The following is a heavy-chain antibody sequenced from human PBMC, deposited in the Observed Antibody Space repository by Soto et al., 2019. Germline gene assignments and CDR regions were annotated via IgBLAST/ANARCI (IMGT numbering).Heavy chain of an antibody. CDR1: GFTFSDSG. Sequence: QVQLVESGGGVVQPGGSLRLSCATSGFTFSDSGMHWVRQAPGKGLEWVAVIWSDGSDKSYADSVEGRFTISRDNSMNHMYPKMDRLGAGDKGLFFRVRSNRNRTSVGWGGGFDYWGQGTLVTVSS. V-gene: IGHV3-33*01. D-gene: IGHD3-16*01. J-gene: IGHJ4*02. CDR2: IWSDGSDK. CDR3: VRSNRNRTSVGWGGGFDY.